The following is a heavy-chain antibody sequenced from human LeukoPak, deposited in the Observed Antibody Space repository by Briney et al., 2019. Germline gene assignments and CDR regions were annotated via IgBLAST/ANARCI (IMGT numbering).Heavy chain of an antibody. J-gene: IGHJ5*02. D-gene: IGHD6-13*01. CDR2: IYHSGSA. CDR3: ARVRPAAWPQGGFDH. V-gene: IGHV4-30-2*01. CDR1: GGSISSGDYY. Sequence: PSQTLSLTCTVSGGSISSGDYYWSWIRQPPGKALEWIGYIYHSGSAYYNPSLKSRVTISVDTSKNQFSLKLSSVTAADTAVYYCARVRPAAWPQGGFDHWGQGTLVTVSS.